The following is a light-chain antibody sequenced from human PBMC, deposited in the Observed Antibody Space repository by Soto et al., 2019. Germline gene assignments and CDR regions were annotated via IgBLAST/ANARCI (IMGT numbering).Light chain of an antibody. CDR1: QSVSSY. V-gene: IGKV3-11*01. CDR3: QQRSNWPST. Sequence: EIVLTQSPATLSLSPGDRATLSCRASQSVSSYLAWYQHKPGQAPRLLIYDASNRATGITARFSGSGSGTDFTLTITGLEPEDFAVYYSQQRSNWPSTFGGGTTVEIK. J-gene: IGKJ4*01. CDR2: DAS.